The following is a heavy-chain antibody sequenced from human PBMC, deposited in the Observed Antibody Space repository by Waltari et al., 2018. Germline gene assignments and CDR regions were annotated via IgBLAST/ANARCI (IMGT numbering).Heavy chain of an antibody. V-gene: IGHV4-39*07. CDR3: ARYSSSPYYYGMDV. J-gene: IGHJ6*01. CDR2: IYYSGST. D-gene: IGHD6-13*01. Sequence: QLQLQESGPGLAKPSETLSPTCAVSGGSTSRSNSYGGWIRQPPGKGLEWMGSIYYSGSTYYNPSLKSRVTISVDTSKNQFSLKLSSVTAADTAVYYCARYSSSPYYYGMDVWGQGTTVTVSS. CDR1: GGSTSRSNSY.